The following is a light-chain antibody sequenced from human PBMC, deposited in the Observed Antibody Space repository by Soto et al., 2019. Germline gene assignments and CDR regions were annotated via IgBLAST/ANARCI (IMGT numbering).Light chain of an antibody. V-gene: IGKV1-5*01. CDR3: QQYNSYSQT. CDR2: DAS. CDR1: QSISSW. J-gene: IGKJ1*01. Sequence: IQMTQSPSTLSASVGDRVTITSRASQSISSWLAWYQQKPGKAPKLLIYDASGLESGVPSRFSGSGSGTEFTLTISSLQPDDFATYYCQQYNSYSQTFGQGTKV.